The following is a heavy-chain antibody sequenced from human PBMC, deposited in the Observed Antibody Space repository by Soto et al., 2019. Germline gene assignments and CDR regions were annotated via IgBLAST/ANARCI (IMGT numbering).Heavy chain of an antibody. CDR2: INPNSGGT. D-gene: IGHD3-3*01. V-gene: IGHV1-2*04. Sequence: ASVKVSCKASGYTFXGYYMHWVRQAPGQGLEWMGWINPNSGGTNYAQKFQGWVTMTRDTSISTAYMELSRLRSDDTAVYYCARGMGTGTYYDFWSGEGDDAFDIWGQGTMVTVSS. J-gene: IGHJ3*02. CDR1: GYTFXGYY. CDR3: ARGMGTGTYYDFWSGEGDDAFDI.